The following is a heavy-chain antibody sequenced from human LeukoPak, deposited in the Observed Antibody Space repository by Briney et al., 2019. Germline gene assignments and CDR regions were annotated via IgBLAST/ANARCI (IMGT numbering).Heavy chain of an antibody. CDR2: ISSSSSYI. V-gene: IGHV3-21*06. CDR1: GFTFSSYS. D-gene: IGHD1-26*01. CDR3: ARATVRTGIVGAIKV. Sequence: GGSLRLSCAASGFTFSSYSMNWVRQAPGKGLEWVSSISSSSSYIYYADSVKGRFTISIDNAKNSLYLQMNSLRAEDTAVYYCARATVRTGIVGAIKVWGQGTLVTVSS. J-gene: IGHJ4*02.